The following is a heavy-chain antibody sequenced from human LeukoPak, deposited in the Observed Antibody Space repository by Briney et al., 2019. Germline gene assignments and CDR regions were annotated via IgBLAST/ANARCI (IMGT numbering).Heavy chain of an antibody. D-gene: IGHD6-13*01. J-gene: IGHJ4*02. V-gene: IGHV3-53*01. CDR2: IYSGGST. CDR3: ARPPAGPAAGTDY. CDR1: GFTVSSNY. Sequence: GGSLRLSCAASGFTVSSNYMSWVRQAPGKGLEWVSVIYSGGSTYYADSVKGRFTISRDNSKNTLYLQMNSLRAEDTAVYYCARPPAGPAAGTDYWGQGTLVTVSS.